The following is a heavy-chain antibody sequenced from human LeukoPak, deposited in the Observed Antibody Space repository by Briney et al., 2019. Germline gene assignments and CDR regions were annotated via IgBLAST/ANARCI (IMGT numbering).Heavy chain of an antibody. J-gene: IGHJ6*02. D-gene: IGHD4-11*01. V-gene: IGHV5-51*01. CDR1: GYSFTSYW. CDR3: ATSPLTTGYYYYGMDV. Sequence: GESLKSSCKGSGYSFTSYWIRWVRQMPGKGLEWMGIIYPGDSDTRYSPSFQGQVTISADKSISTAYLQWSSLKASDTAMYYCATSPLTTGYYYYGMDVWGQGTTVTVSS. CDR2: IYPGDSDT.